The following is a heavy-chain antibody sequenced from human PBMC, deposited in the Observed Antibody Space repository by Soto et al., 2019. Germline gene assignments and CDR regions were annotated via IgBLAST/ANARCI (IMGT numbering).Heavy chain of an antibody. D-gene: IGHD6-13*01. CDR3: VRRHVSATGIDWFDP. V-gene: IGHV1-3*01. CDR1: GYTFTSYG. Sequence: ASVKVSCKASGYTFTSYGIHWVRQAPGQRLEWMGWINAANGDTKYSPKFQGRVTITRDTSASTAYMELSSLRSEDTAVYYCVRRHVSATGIDWFDPWGQGSLVTVSS. CDR2: INAANGDT. J-gene: IGHJ5*02.